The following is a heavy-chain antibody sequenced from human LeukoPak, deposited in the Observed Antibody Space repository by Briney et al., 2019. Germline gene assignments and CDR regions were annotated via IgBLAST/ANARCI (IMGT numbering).Heavy chain of an antibody. CDR2: IYYSGST. CDR3: ARLYCSSTSCYVGGYFDY. Sequence: SETLSLTCTVSGGSVSSGSYYWSWIRQPPGKGLEWSGYIYYSGSTNYNPSLKSRVTISVDTSKNQFSLKLSSVTAADTAVYYRARLYCSSTSCYVGGYFDYWGQGTLVTVSS. V-gene: IGHV4-61*01. J-gene: IGHJ4*02. D-gene: IGHD2-2*01. CDR1: GGSVSSGSYY.